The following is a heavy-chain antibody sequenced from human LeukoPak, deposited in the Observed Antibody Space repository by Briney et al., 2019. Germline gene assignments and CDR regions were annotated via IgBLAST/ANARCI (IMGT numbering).Heavy chain of an antibody. D-gene: IGHD3-22*01. CDR1: GGSISSYY. CDR2: IYYTGST. V-gene: IGHV4-59*08. J-gene: IGHJ6*03. CDR3: ARGRDSSGYYSAYYYYMDV. Sequence: PSETLSLTCTVSGGSISSYYWSWIRQSPGNGLEWIGYIYYTGSTNCNPSLKSRVTISVDMSKNQFSLKLGSVIAADTAVYYCARGRDSSGYYSAYYYYMDVWGKGTTVTVSS.